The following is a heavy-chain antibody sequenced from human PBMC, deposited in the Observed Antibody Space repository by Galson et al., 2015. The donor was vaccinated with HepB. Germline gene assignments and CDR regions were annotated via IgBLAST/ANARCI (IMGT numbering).Heavy chain of an antibody. V-gene: IGHV3-33*01. D-gene: IGHD2-2*01. J-gene: IGHJ6*03. CDR2: IWYDGSNK. CDR1: GFTFSSYG. CDR3: ARDDIVVVPAAYEDYYYYMDV. Sequence: SLRLSCAASGFTFSSYGMHWVRQAPGKGLEWVAVIWYDGSNKYYADSVKGRFTISRDNSKNTLYLQMNSLRAEDTAVYYCARDDIVVVPAAYEDYYYYMDVWGKGTTVTVSS.